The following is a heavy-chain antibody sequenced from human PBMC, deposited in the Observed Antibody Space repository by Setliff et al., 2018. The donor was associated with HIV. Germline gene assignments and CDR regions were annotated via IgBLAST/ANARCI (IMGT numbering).Heavy chain of an antibody. CDR1: GYTFTTYD. J-gene: IGHJ4*02. Sequence: ASVKVSCKASGYTFTTYDMNWVRQAPGQGLEWMGWMNPKSGNTGYPQKFQGRVTMTRDTSRSTAYMELSSLRSEDTAMYYCVRGSSWYAPFDYWGQGTLVTVSS. D-gene: IGHD6-13*01. V-gene: IGHV1-8*02. CDR3: VRGSSWYAPFDY. CDR2: MNPKSGNT.